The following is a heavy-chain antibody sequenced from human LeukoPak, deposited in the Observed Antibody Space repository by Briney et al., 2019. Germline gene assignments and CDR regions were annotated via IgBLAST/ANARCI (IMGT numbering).Heavy chain of an antibody. CDR1: GFTFSSYG. CDR3: AKDSSDGGVVVITSY. Sequence: GGSLRLSCAASGFTFSSYGMQWVRQAPGKGLEWVAGISYDGSNKYYADSVKGRFTISRDNSKNTLYLQMNSLRAEDTAVYYCAKDSSDGGVVVITSYWGQGTLVTVSS. J-gene: IGHJ4*02. D-gene: IGHD3-22*01. V-gene: IGHV3-30*18. CDR2: ISYDGSNK.